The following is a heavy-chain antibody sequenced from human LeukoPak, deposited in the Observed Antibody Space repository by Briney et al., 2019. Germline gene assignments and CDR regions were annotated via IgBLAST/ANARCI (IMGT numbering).Heavy chain of an antibody. J-gene: IGHJ6*03. Sequence: SCRVSGYTLTELSMHWVRQAPGKGLEWMGGFDPEDGETIYAQKFQGRVTMTEDTSTDTAYMELSSLRSEDTAVYYCATDGSRISPYYFMVLWGTRPTVTVSS. CDR2: FDPEDGET. V-gene: IGHV1-24*01. CDR1: GYTLTELS. CDR3: ATDGSRISPYYFMVL.